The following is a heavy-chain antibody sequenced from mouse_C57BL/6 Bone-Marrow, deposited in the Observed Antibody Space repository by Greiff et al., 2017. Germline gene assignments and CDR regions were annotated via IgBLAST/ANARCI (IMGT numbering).Heavy chain of an antibody. CDR1: GFTFSDYY. Sequence: EVKLMESEGGLVQPGSSMKLSCTASGFTFSDYYMAWVRQVPEKGLEWVANINYDGSSTYYLDSLKSRFIISRDNAKNILYLQMRSLKSEDTATYYCAREDYDGEYYFDYWGQGTTLTVSS. CDR3: AREDYDGEYYFDY. CDR2: INYDGSST. D-gene: IGHD2-4*01. J-gene: IGHJ2*01. V-gene: IGHV5-16*01.